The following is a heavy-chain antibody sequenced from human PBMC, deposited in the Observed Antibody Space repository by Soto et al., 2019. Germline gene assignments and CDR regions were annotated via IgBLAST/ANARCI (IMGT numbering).Heavy chain of an antibody. CDR1: RFTFSSYG. V-gene: IGHV3-30*18. Sequence: GGSLRLSCAASRFTFSSYGMHWVRQAPGKGLEWVAVISYDGSNKYYADSVKGRFTISRDNSKNTLYLQMNSLRAEDTAVYYCAKENMADYFDYWGQGTLVTVSS. CDR3: AKENMADYFDY. J-gene: IGHJ4*02. CDR2: ISYDGSNK. D-gene: IGHD6-19*01.